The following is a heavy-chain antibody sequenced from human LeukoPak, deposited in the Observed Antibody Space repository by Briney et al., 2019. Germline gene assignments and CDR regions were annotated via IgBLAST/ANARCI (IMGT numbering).Heavy chain of an antibody. J-gene: IGHJ4*02. Sequence: SETLSLTCTVSGGSISNYYWSWIRQPPGKGLEWIAYIHSSGSTNYNPSLKSRVTISVDMSKNQFSPKLASLTTADTAIYYCARAVSVTAAGPGYWGQGTLVTVSS. CDR3: ARAVSVTAAGPGY. D-gene: IGHD6-13*01. V-gene: IGHV4-59*01. CDR2: IHSSGST. CDR1: GGSISNYY.